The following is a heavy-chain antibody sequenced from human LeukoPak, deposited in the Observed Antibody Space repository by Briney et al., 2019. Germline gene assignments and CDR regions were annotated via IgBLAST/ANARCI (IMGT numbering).Heavy chain of an antibody. Sequence: SETLSLTCTVSGGSMSSYYWSWIRQPPGKGLEWIGYIFYSGSTNYNPSLKSRVTLSVDTSKNQFSLKLGSVTAADTAVYYCARGSTAMAIFDYWGRGTLVTVSS. V-gene: IGHV4-59*08. D-gene: IGHD5-18*01. CDR3: ARGSTAMAIFDY. CDR2: IFYSGST. J-gene: IGHJ4*02. CDR1: GGSMSSYY.